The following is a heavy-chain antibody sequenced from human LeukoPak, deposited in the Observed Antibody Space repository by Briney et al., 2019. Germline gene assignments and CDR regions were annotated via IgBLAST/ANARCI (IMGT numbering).Heavy chain of an antibody. J-gene: IGHJ4*02. CDR3: ARGPPPDFDRSGFYYNY. CDR2: ISHAGGA. V-gene: IGHV4-34*01. CDR1: GGSFSGYY. Sequence: SETLSLTCAIYGGSFSGYYWSWFRQPPGKGLEWIGEISHAGGASYNPSLKSRVTISEDTSKNQFSLNLSSVTAADTAAYYCARGPPPDFDRSGFYYNYWGQGTLVSVSS. D-gene: IGHD3-22*01.